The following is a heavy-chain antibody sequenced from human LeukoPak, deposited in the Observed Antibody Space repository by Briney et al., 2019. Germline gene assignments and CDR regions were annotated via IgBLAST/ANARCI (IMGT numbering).Heavy chain of an antibody. CDR1: GGSISSSSYY. V-gene: IGHV4-39*07. CDR2: IYYSGST. Sequence: PSETLSLTCTVSGGSISSSSYYWGWIRQPPGKGLEWIGSIYYSGSTYYNPSLKSRVTISVDTSKNQFSLKLSSVTAADTAVYYCARVGYYDFWSSNYFDYWGQGTLVTVSS. D-gene: IGHD3-3*01. CDR3: ARVGYYDFWSSNYFDY. J-gene: IGHJ4*02.